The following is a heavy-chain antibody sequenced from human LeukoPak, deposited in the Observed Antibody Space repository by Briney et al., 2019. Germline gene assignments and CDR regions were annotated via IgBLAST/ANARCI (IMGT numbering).Heavy chain of an antibody. Sequence: GESLKISCKGSGYSFTSYWIGWVRQMPGKGLEWMGIIYPSDSDTRYSPSFQGQVTISADKSISTAYLQWSSLKASDTAMYYCARLVQGYDFWSGFQPYFDYWGQGTLVTVSS. D-gene: IGHD3-3*01. V-gene: IGHV5-51*01. CDR3: ARLVQGYDFWSGFQPYFDY. J-gene: IGHJ4*02. CDR2: IYPSDSDT. CDR1: GYSFTSYW.